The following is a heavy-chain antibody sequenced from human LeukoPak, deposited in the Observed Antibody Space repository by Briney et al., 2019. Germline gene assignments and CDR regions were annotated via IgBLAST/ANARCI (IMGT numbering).Heavy chain of an antibody. Sequence: PSETLSLTCAVYGGSFSGYYWSWIRQPPGKGLEWIGEINHSGSTNYNPSLKSRVTISVDTSKNQFSLKLSSVTAADTAVYYCASSTMRGNYGMDVWGQGTTVTVSS. J-gene: IGHJ6*02. CDR1: GGSFSGYY. V-gene: IGHV4-34*01. D-gene: IGHD2/OR15-2a*01. CDR2: INHSGST. CDR3: ASSTMRGNYGMDV.